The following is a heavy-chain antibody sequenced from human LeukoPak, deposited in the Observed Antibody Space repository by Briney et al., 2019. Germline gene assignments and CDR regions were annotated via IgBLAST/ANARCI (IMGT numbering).Heavy chain of an antibody. CDR3: ASHVTVLGTRGFDF. J-gene: IGHJ4*02. CDR1: GDSITSHSW. V-gene: IGHV4-4*02. D-gene: IGHD6-19*01. CDR2: VHRGGAS. Sequence: SETLSLTCAVSGDSITSHSWWSWVRQPPGKGLEWIGEVHRGGASNYDPSLGSRVTISVDKSKNRFSLNLRSVTAADTATYYCASHVTVLGTRGFDFWGRGTLVTIS.